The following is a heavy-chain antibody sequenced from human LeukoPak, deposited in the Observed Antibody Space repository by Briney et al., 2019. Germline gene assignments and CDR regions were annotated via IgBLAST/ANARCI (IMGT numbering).Heavy chain of an antibody. D-gene: IGHD3/OR15-3a*01. CDR1: GYSISSGHY. CDR2: IYHSGST. Sequence: PSETLSLTCTVSGYSISSGHYWGWIRQPPGKGLEWIGSIYHSGSTYYNPSLKSRVTISVDTSKNQFSLKLSSVTAADTAVYYCAAQLVIIRGHWFDPWGQGTLVTVSS. CDR3: AAQLVIIRGHWFDP. J-gene: IGHJ5*02. V-gene: IGHV4-38-2*02.